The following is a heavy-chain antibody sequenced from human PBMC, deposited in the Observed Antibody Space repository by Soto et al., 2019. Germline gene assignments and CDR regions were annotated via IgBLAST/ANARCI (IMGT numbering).Heavy chain of an antibody. J-gene: IGHJ5*02. CDR2: INHSGST. CDR3: ARRRGYSYGLSWFDP. Sequence: SPETLSLTCAVYCESFSGYYWSCILQPPGKGLEWIGEINHSGSTNYNPSLKSIITISVDTSKNQFSLKLSSVTAADTALYYCARRRGYSYGLSWFDPWGQGTLVTVSS. CDR1: CESFSGYY. D-gene: IGHD5-18*01. V-gene: IGHV4-34*01.